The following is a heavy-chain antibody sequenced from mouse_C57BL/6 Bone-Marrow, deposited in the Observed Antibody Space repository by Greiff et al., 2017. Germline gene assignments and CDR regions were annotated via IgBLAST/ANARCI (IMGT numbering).Heavy chain of an antibody. J-gene: IGHJ1*03. V-gene: IGHV1-50*01. D-gene: IGHD1-1*01. CDR1: GYTFTSYW. CDR3: ARDYYGSRWYFDV. CDR2: IDPSDSYT. Sequence: QVQLQQPGAELVKPGASVKLSCKASGYTFTSYWMQWVKQRPGQGLEWIGEIDPSDSYTNYNQKFKGKATLTVDPSSSTAYMQLSSLTSEDSAVYYCARDYYGSRWYFDVWGTGTTVTVSS.